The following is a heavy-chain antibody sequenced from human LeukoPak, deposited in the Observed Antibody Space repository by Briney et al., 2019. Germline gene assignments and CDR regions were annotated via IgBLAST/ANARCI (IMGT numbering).Heavy chain of an antibody. V-gene: IGHV3-48*04. J-gene: IGHJ4*02. Sequence: GGSLRLSCAASGFTLSSYSMNWVRQAPGKGLEWVSYISSSSSTIYYADSVKGRFTISRDNAKNSLYLQMNSLRAEDTAVYYCARDPAAIDYWGQGTLVTVSS. D-gene: IGHD2-2*01. CDR1: GFTLSSYS. CDR3: ARDPAAIDY. CDR2: ISSSSSTI.